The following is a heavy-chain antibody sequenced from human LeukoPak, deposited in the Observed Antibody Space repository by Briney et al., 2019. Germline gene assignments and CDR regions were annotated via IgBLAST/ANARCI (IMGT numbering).Heavy chain of an antibody. CDR2: LYSDGRT. V-gene: IGHV3-53*01. CDR3: ARGGGYYPMDY. D-gene: IGHD2-15*01. J-gene: IGHJ4*02. Sequence: PGGSLRLSCAASGFTVNSNYMNWVRQAPGKGLEWVSVLYSDGRTYYADSVKGRFTISRDTSKNTLYLQVNSLRAEDMAVYYCARGGGYYPMDYWGQGTLVTVSS. CDR1: GFTVNSNY.